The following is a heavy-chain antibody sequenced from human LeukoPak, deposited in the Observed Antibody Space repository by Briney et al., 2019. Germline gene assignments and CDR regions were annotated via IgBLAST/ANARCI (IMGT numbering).Heavy chain of an antibody. D-gene: IGHD5-12*01. CDR1: GFNFENFW. Sequence: PGGSLRLSCAASGFNFENFWLHWVRQVPGKGLVWVSRTNSDGSITTYADSVKGRFTISRDNAKNTLYLQMNSLRVEDTALYYCARHFSVATTSPVQHWGQGTLVTVSS. V-gene: IGHV3-74*01. J-gene: IGHJ1*01. CDR3: ARHFSVATTSPVQH. CDR2: TNSDGSIT.